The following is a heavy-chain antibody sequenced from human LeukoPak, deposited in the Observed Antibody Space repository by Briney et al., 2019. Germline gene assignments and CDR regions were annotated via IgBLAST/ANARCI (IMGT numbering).Heavy chain of an antibody. Sequence: SETLSLTCTVSGGSISSGDYYWSWIRQPPGKGLEWIGYIYYSGSTYYNPSLKSRVTISVDTSKNQFSLKLSSVTAADTAVYYCARDHCSSVSCPDAFDIWGQGTMVTVSS. CDR2: IYYSGST. CDR1: GGSISSGDYY. J-gene: IGHJ3*02. V-gene: IGHV4-30-4*08. D-gene: IGHD2-15*01. CDR3: ARDHCSSVSCPDAFDI.